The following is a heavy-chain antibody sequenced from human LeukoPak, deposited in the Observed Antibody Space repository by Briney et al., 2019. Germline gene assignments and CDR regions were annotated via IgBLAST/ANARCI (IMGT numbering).Heavy chain of an antibody. Sequence: ASVKVSCTASGYTFTGYYMHWVRQAPGQGLEWMGRINPNSGGTNYAQKCQGRVTMTRDTSISPDYMELSRLRSDDTAVYCCARENIVVVPAALDYWGQGTLVTVSS. D-gene: IGHD2-2*01. CDR2: INPNSGGT. CDR3: ARENIVVVPAALDY. CDR1: GYTFTGYY. V-gene: IGHV1-2*06. J-gene: IGHJ4*02.